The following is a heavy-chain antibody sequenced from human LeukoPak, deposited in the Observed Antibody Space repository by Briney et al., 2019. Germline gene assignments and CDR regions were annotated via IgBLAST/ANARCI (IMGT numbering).Heavy chain of an antibody. V-gene: IGHV3-30*18. CDR1: GFTFSSYG. CDR2: ISYDGSNK. Sequence: GGSLRLSCAASGFTFSSYGMHWVRQAPGKGLEWVAVISYDGSNKYYADSVKGRFTISRDNSKNTLYLQMNSLRAEDTAVYYCAKVFRVATITLCDYWGQGNLVTVSS. CDR3: AKVFRVATITLCDY. D-gene: IGHD5-12*01. J-gene: IGHJ4*02.